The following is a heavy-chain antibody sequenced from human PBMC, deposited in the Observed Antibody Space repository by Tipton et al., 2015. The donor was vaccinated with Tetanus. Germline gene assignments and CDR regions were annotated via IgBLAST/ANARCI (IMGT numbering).Heavy chain of an antibody. CDR2: IRNRGDAT. D-gene: IGHD6-6*01. CDR1: GFTLGNYA. CDR3: AKDYSSSSWTWSRRYFDL. J-gene: IGHJ2*01. V-gene: IGHV3-23*01. Sequence: SLRLSCAASGFTLGNYAMSWVRQAPGKGLEWVSSIRNRGDATYYADSVKGRFTISRDSSESTLYLQMNSLRPEDTAVYFCAKDYSSSSWTWSRRYFDLWGRSTLVAVSS.